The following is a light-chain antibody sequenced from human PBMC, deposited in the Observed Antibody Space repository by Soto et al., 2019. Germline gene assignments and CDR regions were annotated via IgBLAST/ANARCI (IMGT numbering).Light chain of an antibody. CDR2: GTS. Sequence: VLTQSPGTLSLCPGERATLSWRASQTVSRSYLAWYQQRPGQAPRLLISGTSRRATGIPDRFSGGGSGTDFTLTISRLEPEDFALYYCQQYDSSPITFGQGTRLEIK. V-gene: IGKV3-20*01. CDR3: QQYDSSPIT. J-gene: IGKJ5*01. CDR1: QTVSRSY.